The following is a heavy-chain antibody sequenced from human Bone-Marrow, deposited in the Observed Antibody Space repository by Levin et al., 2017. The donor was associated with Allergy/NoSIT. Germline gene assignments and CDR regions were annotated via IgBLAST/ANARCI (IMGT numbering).Heavy chain of an antibody. CDR3: ARGWFGELLSH. V-gene: IGHV3-53*01. CDR2: SYSGGST. D-gene: IGHD3-10*01. CDR1: GFTVSSNY. Sequence: PGGSLRLSCAASGFTVSSNYMSWVRQAPGKGPEWVSVSYSGGSTYYADSVKGRFTISRDNSKNTLYLQMNSLTAEDTAVYYCARGWFGELLSHWGQGTLVTVSS. J-gene: IGHJ4*02.